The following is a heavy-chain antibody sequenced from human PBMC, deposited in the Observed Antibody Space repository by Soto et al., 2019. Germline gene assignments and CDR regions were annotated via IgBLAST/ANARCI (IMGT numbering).Heavy chain of an antibody. CDR1: GFTFSSYA. Sequence: PGGSLRLSCAASGFTFSSYAMHWVRQAPGKGLEWVSAISSSSDYIYYADSVKGRFTISRDSAKNSLYLQMNSLRAEDTAVYYCARSSEAPGYCSGGCGAFDIWGQGTMVTVSS. V-gene: IGHV3-21*01. CDR2: ISSSSDYI. CDR3: ARSSEAPGYCSGGCGAFDI. J-gene: IGHJ3*02. D-gene: IGHD2-15*01.